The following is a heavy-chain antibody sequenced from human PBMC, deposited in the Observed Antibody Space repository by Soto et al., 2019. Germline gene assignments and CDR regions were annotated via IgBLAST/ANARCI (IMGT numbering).Heavy chain of an antibody. Sequence: GGSLRLSCAASGFTFSSYAMSWVRQAPGKGLEWVSGISGSGGITYYADSVKGRFTISRDNSKNTLYLQMNSLRAEDTAVYSCAKGPIVSSGPIHYYYGMDVWGQGTTVTVSS. CDR3: AKGPIVSSGPIHYYYGMDV. CDR1: GFTFSSYA. J-gene: IGHJ6*02. V-gene: IGHV3-23*01. D-gene: IGHD3-10*01. CDR2: ISGSGGIT.